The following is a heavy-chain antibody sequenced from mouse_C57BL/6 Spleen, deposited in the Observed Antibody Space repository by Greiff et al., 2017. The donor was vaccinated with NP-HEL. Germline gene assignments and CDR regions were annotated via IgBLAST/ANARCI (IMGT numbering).Heavy chain of an antibody. V-gene: IGHV5-16*01. CDR2: INYDGSST. CDR1: GFTFSDYY. Sequence: EVQVVESEGGLVQPGSSMKLSCTASGFTFSDYYMAWVRQVPEKGLEWVANINYDGSSTYYLDSLKSRFIISRDNAKNILYLQMSSLKSEDTATYYCARDEGNPAWFAYWGQGTLVTVSA. J-gene: IGHJ3*01. D-gene: IGHD2-1*01. CDR3: ARDEGNPAWFAY.